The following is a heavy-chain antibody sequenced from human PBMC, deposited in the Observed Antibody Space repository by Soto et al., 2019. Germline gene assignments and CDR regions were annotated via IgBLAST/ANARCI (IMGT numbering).Heavy chain of an antibody. J-gene: IGHJ5*02. CDR3: ASDYCSSTSCYEDNWFDP. CDR1: GDSVSRNSAA. CDR2: TYYRSKWYN. V-gene: IGHV6-1*01. D-gene: IGHD2-2*01. Sequence: SQTLSLTCAISGDSVSRNSAAWNWIRQSPSRGLEWLGRTYYRSKWYNDYAVSVKSRITINPDTSKNQFSLQLNSVTPEDTAVYYFASDYCSSTSCYEDNWFDPWGQGTLVTVS.